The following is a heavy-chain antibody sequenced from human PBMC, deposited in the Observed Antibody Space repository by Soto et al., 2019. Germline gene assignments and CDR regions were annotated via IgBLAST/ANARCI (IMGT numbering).Heavy chain of an antibody. V-gene: IGHV1-69*08. CDR3: ARDRGHPYGMDV. CDR2: IIPILGIA. Sequence: QVQLVQSGAEVKKPGSSVKVSCKASGDTFSSYTISWVRQAPGQGLEWMGRIIPILGIANYAQYFQGRVTITADKSTSTANMELSSLRSEDTALYYCARDRGHPYGMDVWGQGTTVTVSS. J-gene: IGHJ6*02. CDR1: GDTFSSYT.